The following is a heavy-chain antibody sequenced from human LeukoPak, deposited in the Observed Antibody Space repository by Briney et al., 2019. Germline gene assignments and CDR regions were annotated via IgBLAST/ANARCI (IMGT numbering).Heavy chain of an antibody. CDR2: INPNSGGT. CDR1: GYTFTGYY. J-gene: IGHJ4*02. D-gene: IGHD2-2*02. CDR3: ASGGDIVVPAAIPEVYYFDY. Sequence: ASVKVSCKASGYTFTGYYMHWVRQAPGQGLEWMGWINPNSGGTNYAQKFQGRVTMTRDTSISTAYMELSRLRSDDTAVYYCASGGDIVVPAAIPEVYYFDYWGQGTLVTVSS. V-gene: IGHV1-2*02.